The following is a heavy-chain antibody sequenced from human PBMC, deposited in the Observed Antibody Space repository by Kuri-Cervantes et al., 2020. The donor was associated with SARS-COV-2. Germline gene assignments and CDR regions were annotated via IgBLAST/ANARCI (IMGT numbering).Heavy chain of an antibody. Sequence: GESLKISCEVYGFLFSASAIHWVRQASGKGLEWVGRVRGKANNYATAYAASVKGRFIISRDDSKNMAYLQMNSLRAEDTAVYYCARDHNDFWSGYYPLDYWGQGTLVTVSS. J-gene: IGHJ4*02. CDR2: VRGKANNYAT. CDR1: GFLFSASA. D-gene: IGHD3-3*01. CDR3: ARDHNDFWSGYYPLDY. V-gene: IGHV3-73*01.